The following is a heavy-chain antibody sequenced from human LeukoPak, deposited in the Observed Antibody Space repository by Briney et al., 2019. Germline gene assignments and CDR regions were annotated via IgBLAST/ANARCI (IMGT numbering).Heavy chain of an antibody. CDR2: INHSGST. D-gene: IGHD3-3*01. CDR1: GGSFSGYY. CDR3: AARFTIFGVVIPY. Sequence: SETLSLTCAVYGGSFSGYYWSWIRQPPGEGLEWIGEINHSGSTNYNPSLKSRVTISVDTSKNQFSLKLSSVTAADTAVYYCAARFTIFGVVIPYWGQGTLVTVSS. J-gene: IGHJ4*02. V-gene: IGHV4-34*01.